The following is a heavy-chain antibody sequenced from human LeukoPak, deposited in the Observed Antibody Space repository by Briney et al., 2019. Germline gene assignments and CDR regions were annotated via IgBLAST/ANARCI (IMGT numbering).Heavy chain of an antibody. D-gene: IGHD6-13*01. CDR3: ARSLLGIEDY. J-gene: IGHJ4*02. CDR1: GFSFSTYA. CDR2: VNGNGGST. Sequence: GGSLRLSCAASGFSFSTYAMSWVRQAPGKGLEWVSGVNGNGGSTSYADSVKGRFTISRDNSKNTLYLQMNSLRAEDTAVYYCARSLLGIEDYWGQGTLVTVSS. V-gene: IGHV3-23*01.